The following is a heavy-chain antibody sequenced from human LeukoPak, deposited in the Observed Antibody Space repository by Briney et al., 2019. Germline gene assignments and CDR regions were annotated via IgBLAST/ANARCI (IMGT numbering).Heavy chain of an antibody. CDR1: GFTVSSNY. V-gene: IGHV3-53*01. CDR3: AKERLGGFDY. D-gene: IGHD3-16*01. CDR2: IYSDGST. J-gene: IGHJ4*02. Sequence: PGGSLRLSCAASGFTVSSNYMSWVRQAPGKGLEWVSEIYSDGSTYYAASVKGRFTISRDDSKNTLYLQMNSLRAEDTAVYYCAKERLGGFDYWGQGTLVTVSS.